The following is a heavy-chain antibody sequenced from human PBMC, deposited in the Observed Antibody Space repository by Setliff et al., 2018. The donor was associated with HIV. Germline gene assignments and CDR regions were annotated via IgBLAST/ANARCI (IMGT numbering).Heavy chain of an antibody. CDR2: ITDTGHT. D-gene: IGHD2-15*01. V-gene: IGHV4-34*01. CDR3: ARAPSCIGGFYTLYYFDY. Sequence: SETLSLTCTVYGGSLTNHYWTWIRQPPGRGLEWIGEITDTGHTNYNSSLQSRATISLDTPRKQFSLKLTSVTASDAAVYYCARAPSCIGGFYTLYYFDYWGPGTLVTVSS. CDR1: GGSLTNHY. J-gene: IGHJ4*02.